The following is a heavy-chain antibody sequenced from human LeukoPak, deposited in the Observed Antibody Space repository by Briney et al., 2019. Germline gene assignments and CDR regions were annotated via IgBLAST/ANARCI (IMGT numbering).Heavy chain of an antibody. V-gene: IGHV1-2*02. D-gene: IGHD4/OR15-4a*01. Sequence: ASVKVSCKASGYTFTNYYTHWVRQAPGQGLEWMGWINPNSGGTNSAQKFQGRVTMTRDTSISTAYMELSRLKSDDTAVYYCASGSRVLDYGTGDIYYFDYWGQGTLVTVSS. CDR3: ASGSRVLDYGTGDIYYFDY. CDR1: GYTFTNYY. J-gene: IGHJ4*02. CDR2: INPNSGGT.